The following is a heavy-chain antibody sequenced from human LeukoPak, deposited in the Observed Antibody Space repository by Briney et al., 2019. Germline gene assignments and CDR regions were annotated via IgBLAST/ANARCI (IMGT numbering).Heavy chain of an antibody. CDR2: ISYDGSNK. D-gene: IGHD2-21*02. CDR3: AKEGASYCGGDCYFENDY. V-gene: IGHV3-30*18. J-gene: IGHJ4*02. Sequence: PGGSLRLSCAASGFTFSDYYMSWIRQAPGKGLEWVAVISYDGSNKYYADSVKGRFTISRDNSKNTLYLQMNSLRAEDTAVYYCAKEGASYCGGDCYFENDYWGQGTLVTVSS. CDR1: GFTFSDYY.